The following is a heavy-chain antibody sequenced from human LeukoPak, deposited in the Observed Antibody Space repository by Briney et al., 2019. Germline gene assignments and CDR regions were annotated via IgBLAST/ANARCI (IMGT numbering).Heavy chain of an antibody. J-gene: IGHJ5*02. V-gene: IGHV3-15*01. CDR3: STARS. CDR2: IKSKTNGGTT. CDR1: GFTVTDAG. Sequence: GGSLRLSCAAYGFTVTDAGMYWVRQAPGKGLEWVGRIKSKTNGGTTDYAAPVKGRFTLSRDDSKNTLYLQMSSLIIEDTAVYFCSTARSWGQGTLVTVSS.